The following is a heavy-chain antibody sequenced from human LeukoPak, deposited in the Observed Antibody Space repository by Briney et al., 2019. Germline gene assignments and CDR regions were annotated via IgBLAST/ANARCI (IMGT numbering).Heavy chain of an antibody. Sequence: KPSETLSLTCTVSGGSISSHYGSWIRQPPGKGLEWIGYIYSSGSTKYNPSPKSRVTISVDTSKNQFSLKLSSVTAADTAVYYCAREVCDFWSGTSTNYCYMDVWGKGTTVTVSS. D-gene: IGHD3-3*01. CDR3: AREVCDFWSGTSTNYCYMDV. CDR2: IYSSGST. V-gene: IGHV4-59*11. CDR1: GGSISSHY. J-gene: IGHJ6*03.